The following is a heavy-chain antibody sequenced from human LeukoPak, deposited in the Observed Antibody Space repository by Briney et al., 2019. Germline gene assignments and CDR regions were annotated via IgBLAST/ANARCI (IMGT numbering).Heavy chain of an antibody. Sequence: SETLSLTCTVSGGSISSGSYYWSWIRQPAGKGLEWIGRIYTSGSTNYNPPLKSRVTISVNTSKNPFALKLSSVTAADTAVYYCARDLRRHYYGSGSYLYNWFDPWGQGTLVTVSS. CDR1: GGSISSGSYY. V-gene: IGHV4-61*02. D-gene: IGHD3-10*01. CDR2: IYTSGST. CDR3: ARDLRRHYYGSGSYLYNWFDP. J-gene: IGHJ5*02.